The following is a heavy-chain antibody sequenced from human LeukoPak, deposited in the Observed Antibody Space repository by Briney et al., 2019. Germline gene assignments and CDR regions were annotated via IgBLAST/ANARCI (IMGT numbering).Heavy chain of an antibody. CDR2: INAGNGST. Sequence: ASVKVSCKASGYTFTSYAMHWVRQAPGQRLEWMGWINAGNGSTEYSQKFQGRVTITRDTSASTAYMELSSLRSEDTAVYYCARDRYYYDSSGYADYWGQGTLVTVSS. CDR3: ARDRYYYDSSGYADY. V-gene: IGHV1-3*01. CDR1: GYTFTSYA. J-gene: IGHJ4*02. D-gene: IGHD3-22*01.